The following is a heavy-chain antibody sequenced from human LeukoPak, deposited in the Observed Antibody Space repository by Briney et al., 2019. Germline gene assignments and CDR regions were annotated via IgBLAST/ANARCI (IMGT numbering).Heavy chain of an antibody. CDR2: IYSGGST. CDR3: LRFLEWSGAFDI. V-gene: IGHV3-66*02. CDR1: GFTVSSNY. Sequence: GGSLRLSCAASGFTVSSNYMSWVRQAPGKGLGWVSVIYSGGSTYYEDSVKGRFTISRDNSKNTLYLQMNSLRAEDTAVYYCLRFLEWSGAFDIWGQRTMGTV. D-gene: IGHD3-3*01. J-gene: IGHJ3*02.